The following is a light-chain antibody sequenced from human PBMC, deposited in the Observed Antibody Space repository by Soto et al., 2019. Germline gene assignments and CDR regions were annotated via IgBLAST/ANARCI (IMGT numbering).Light chain of an antibody. J-gene: IGLJ2*01. CDR3: SSYTSSTTLV. Sequence: QSVLTQPASVSGSPGQSITISCTGTSSDVGRYKYVSWYQHLPGKAPKLLIYDVTNRPSGVSDRFSGSKSGDTASLTISGLQAEDEADYYCSSYTSSTTLVFGGGTQLTVL. CDR1: SSDVGRYKY. CDR2: DVT. V-gene: IGLV2-14*03.